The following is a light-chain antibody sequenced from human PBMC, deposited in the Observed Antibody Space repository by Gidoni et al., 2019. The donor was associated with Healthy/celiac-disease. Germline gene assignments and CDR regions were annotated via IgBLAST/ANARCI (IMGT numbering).Light chain of an antibody. V-gene: IGLV3-1*01. CDR1: KLGDKY. Sequence: SYELTQPPSVSVSPGQTASITCSGDKLGDKYACWYQQKPAQSPVVVIYQDSKRPSGIPERFSGSNSGNTATLTISGTQAMDEAAYYCHASDSSIVIFGGGTKLTVL. J-gene: IGLJ2*01. CDR3: HASDSSIVI. CDR2: QDS.